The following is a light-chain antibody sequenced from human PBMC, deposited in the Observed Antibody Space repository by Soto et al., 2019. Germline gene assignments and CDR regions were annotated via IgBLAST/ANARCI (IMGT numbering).Light chain of an antibody. CDR2: AAS. J-gene: IGKJ4*01. CDR1: QGSSNY. V-gene: IGKV1-27*01. CDR3: QKDTNVPA. Sequence: DIQMTQSPSSLYASVGDRVTITCRASQGSSNYLAWYQQIPGKVPKLLISAASTLQSGVPSRFSGSGSGTDFTLTISSLQPEDVATYSCQKDTNVPACGGGTKVEIK.